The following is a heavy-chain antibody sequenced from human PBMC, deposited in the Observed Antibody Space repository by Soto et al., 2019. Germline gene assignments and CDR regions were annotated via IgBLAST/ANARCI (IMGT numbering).Heavy chain of an antibody. CDR2: IYSGGTT. D-gene: IGHD1-20*01. CDR3: ARGFNWLDY. Sequence: GGSLRLSCAASGFTFGSYAMSWVRQAPGKGLEWVSVIYSGGTTYYADSVKGRFTISRDNSKNTLHLQMNSLRAEDTAVYYCARGFNWLDYWGQGTLVTVSS. CDR1: GFTFGSYA. J-gene: IGHJ4*02. V-gene: IGHV3-53*01.